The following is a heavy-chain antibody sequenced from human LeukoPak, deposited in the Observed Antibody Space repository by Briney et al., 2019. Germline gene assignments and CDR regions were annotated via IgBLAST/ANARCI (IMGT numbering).Heavy chain of an antibody. CDR1: GFTFSIYV. J-gene: IGHJ4*02. CDR2: ISGIGGGT. V-gene: IGHV3-23*01. D-gene: IGHD1-1*01. CDR3: AKGNWRYFDY. Sequence: VGSLRLSCAASGFTFSIYVMSWVRQAPAQGLEWVAAISGIGGGTYYADSVKGRFTISRDNPKNTLYLQMNSLGADDTAVYYCAKGNWRYFDYWGQGTLVTVSS.